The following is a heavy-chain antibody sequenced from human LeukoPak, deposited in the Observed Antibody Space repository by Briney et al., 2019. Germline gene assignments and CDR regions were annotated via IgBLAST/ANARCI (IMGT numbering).Heavy chain of an antibody. J-gene: IGHJ6*03. D-gene: IGHD6-19*01. CDR3: ARVGIAVAGTSPWYYYYMDV. V-gene: IGHV3-66*01. Sequence: PGGSLRLSCAASGFTVSSNYMSWVRQAPGKGLEWVSVIYSGGSTYYADSVKGRFTISRDNSKNTLYLQMNSLRAEDTAVYYCARVGIAVAGTSPWYYYYMDVWGKGTTVTISS. CDR1: GFTVSSNY. CDR2: IYSGGST.